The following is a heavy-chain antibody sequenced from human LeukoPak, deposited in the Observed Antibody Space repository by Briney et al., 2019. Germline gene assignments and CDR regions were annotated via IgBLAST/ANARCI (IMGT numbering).Heavy chain of an antibody. V-gene: IGHV4-59*01. CDR2: IYYSGST. J-gene: IGHJ4*02. CDR1: GRSISSYY. CDR3: ARGAIFGVVIPHYFDY. Sequence: SETLSLTWTVSGRSISSYYWSWIRQPPGKGLEWIGHIYYSGSTNYNPSLKSRVTISVDTSKNQFSLKLSSVTAADTAVYYCARGAIFGVVIPHYFDYWGQGTLVTVSS. D-gene: IGHD3-3*01.